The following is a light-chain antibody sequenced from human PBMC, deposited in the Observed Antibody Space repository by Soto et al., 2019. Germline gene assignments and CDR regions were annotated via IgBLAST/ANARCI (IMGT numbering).Light chain of an antibody. Sequence: QSALTQPASVSGSPGQSITISCTGTSSDIGGYNYVSWYQQHPGKAPKLMIYEVSNRPSGVSNRFSGSKSGNTASLTISGLQAEDGADYYCSSYTSSSLPVFGGGTKLTVL. CDR2: EVS. CDR3: SSYTSSSLPV. CDR1: SSDIGGYNY. V-gene: IGLV2-14*01. J-gene: IGLJ2*01.